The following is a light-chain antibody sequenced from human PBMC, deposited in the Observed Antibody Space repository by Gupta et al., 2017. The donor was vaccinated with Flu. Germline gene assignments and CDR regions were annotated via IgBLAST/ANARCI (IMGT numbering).Light chain of an antibody. J-gene: IGLJ1*01. CDR2: DGS. Sequence: QSALTQPSSVSGSPGQSITISCTGTSSDVGNYNLVSWYQQHPGKAPKLMIYDGSKRPSGVPNRFSGSKSGNTASLTISGLQAEDEADYYCCSHAGSSTPYVFGTGTKVTVL. CDR3: CSHAGSSTPYV. V-gene: IGLV2-23*01. CDR1: SSDVGNYNL.